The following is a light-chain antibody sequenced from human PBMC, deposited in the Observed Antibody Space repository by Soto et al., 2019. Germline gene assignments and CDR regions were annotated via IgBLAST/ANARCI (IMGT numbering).Light chain of an antibody. V-gene: IGKV1-5*03. Sequence: DIQMTQSPSTLSASVGDRVTITCRASQSLNNWLAWFQQKPGKAPKVLIYKVSNLESGVPSRFSSSGSGTDFTLTISSLQPDDFATYYCQEYNSDSWTFGQGTKVEIK. J-gene: IGKJ1*01. CDR3: QEYNSDSWT. CDR2: KVS. CDR1: QSLNNW.